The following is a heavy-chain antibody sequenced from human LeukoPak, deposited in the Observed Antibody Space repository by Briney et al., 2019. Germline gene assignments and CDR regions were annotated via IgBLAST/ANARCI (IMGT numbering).Heavy chain of an antibody. Sequence: PGGSLRLSCAASGFTFSDHYMDWVRQAPGKGLEWVGRTRNKANSYTTDYAASVKGRFSISRDDSKNSVYLQMSSLKTEDTAVYYCTRRADYWGQGTLVTVSS. J-gene: IGHJ4*02. CDR1: GFTFSDHY. V-gene: IGHV3-72*01. CDR3: TRRADY. CDR2: TRNKANSYTT.